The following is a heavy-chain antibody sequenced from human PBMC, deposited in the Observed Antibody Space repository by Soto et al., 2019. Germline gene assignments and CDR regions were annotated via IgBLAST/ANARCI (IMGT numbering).Heavy chain of an antibody. D-gene: IGHD3-10*01. CDR1: GDSINSGDYY. Sequence: QVQLQESGPRLVKPLQTLSLTCTVSGDSINSGDYYWSWIRQPPGRGLEWVGYSFYSGITDYNPFLKIRMTISMDTSKNQFSLRLNSVTAADTAVYFCARWSGVGVAGMDVWGQGTTVSVSS. CDR2: SFYSGIT. CDR3: ARWSGVGVAGMDV. V-gene: IGHV4-30-4*01. J-gene: IGHJ6*02.